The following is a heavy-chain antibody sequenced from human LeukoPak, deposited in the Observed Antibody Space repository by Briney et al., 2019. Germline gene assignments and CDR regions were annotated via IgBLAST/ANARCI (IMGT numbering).Heavy chain of an antibody. CDR1: GFTFSSYW. CDR3: AKIAVAGSRPYYFDY. D-gene: IGHD6-19*01. J-gene: IGHJ4*02. CDR2: INSDGSST. V-gene: IGHV3-74*01. Sequence: GGSLRLSCADSGFTFSSYWMHWVRQAPGKGLVWVSRINSDGSSTSYADSVKGRFTISRDNSKNTLYLQMNSLRAEDTAVYYCAKIAVAGSRPYYFDYWGQGTLVTVSS.